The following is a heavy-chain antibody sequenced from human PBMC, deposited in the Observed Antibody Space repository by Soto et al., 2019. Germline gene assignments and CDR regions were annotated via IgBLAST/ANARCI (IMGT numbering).Heavy chain of an antibody. CDR1: GFTFSSYA. V-gene: IGHV3-23*01. CDR3: AKDSVSRSGGGYFDY. CDR2: ISGSGGST. J-gene: IGHJ4*02. Sequence: EVHLLESGGGLVQPGGSLRLSCAASGFTFSSYAMSWVRQAPGKGLEWVSAISGSGGSTYYADSVKGRFTISRDNSKNTLYLQMNSLRAEDTAVYYCAKDSVSRSGGGYFDYWGQGTLVTVSS. D-gene: IGHD1-26*01.